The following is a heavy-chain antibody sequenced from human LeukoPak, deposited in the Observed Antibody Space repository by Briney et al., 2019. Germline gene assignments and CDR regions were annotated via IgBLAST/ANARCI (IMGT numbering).Heavy chain of an antibody. D-gene: IGHD2-2*02. CDR1: GGSITTGTYY. Sequence: SETLSLTCTVSGGSITTGTYYWTWIRQPAGKGLEWIGRIYTSGRTNYNPSLKSRVTISIDTSKNQFSLNLTSVTAADTAVYYCARAFHCSSTSCYTRGLDYWGQGTLVTVSS. J-gene: IGHJ4*02. CDR3: ARAFHCSSTSCYTRGLDY. V-gene: IGHV4-61*02. CDR2: IYTSGRT.